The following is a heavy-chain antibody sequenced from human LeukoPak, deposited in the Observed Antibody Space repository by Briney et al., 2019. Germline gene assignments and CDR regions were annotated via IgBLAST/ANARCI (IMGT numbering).Heavy chain of an antibody. CDR2: ISWNSGSI. D-gene: IGHD5-18*01. CDR1: GFTFDDYA. V-gene: IGHV3-9*03. Sequence: GGSLRLYCAASGFTFDDYAMHWVRQAPGKGLEWVSGISWNSGSIGYADSVKGRFTISRDNAKNSLYLQMNSLRAEDMALYYCAKGYSYGYGGSGFDYWGQGTLVTVSS. CDR3: AKGYSYGYGGSGFDY. J-gene: IGHJ4*02.